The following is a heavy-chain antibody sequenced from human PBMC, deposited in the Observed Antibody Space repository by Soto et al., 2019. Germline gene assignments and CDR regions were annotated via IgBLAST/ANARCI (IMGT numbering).Heavy chain of an antibody. CDR3: AKVLWALGYCSGGSCSNFDY. J-gene: IGHJ4*02. CDR2: ISGSGGST. D-gene: IGHD2-15*01. V-gene: IGHV3-23*01. CDR1: GFTFSSYA. Sequence: GGSLRLSCAASGFTFSSYAMSWVRQAPGKGLEWVSAISGSGGSTYYADSVKGRFTISRDNSKNTLYLQMNSLRAEDTAVYYCAKVLWALGYCSGGSCSNFDYWGQGTLVTVSS.